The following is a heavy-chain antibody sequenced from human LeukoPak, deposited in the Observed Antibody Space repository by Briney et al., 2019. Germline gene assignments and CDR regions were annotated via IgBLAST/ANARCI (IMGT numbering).Heavy chain of an antibody. CDR3: ARHLLEARGVINWYFDL. CDR2: IYYSGST. Sequence: SETLSLTCIVSGGSISSSSYYWGWIRQPPGKGLEWTGSIYYSGSTYYNPSLKSRVTISVDTSKNQFSLKLRSVTAADTAVYYCARHLLEARGVINWYFDLWGRGTLVTVSS. CDR1: GGSISSSSYY. D-gene: IGHD3-10*01. V-gene: IGHV4-39*01. J-gene: IGHJ2*01.